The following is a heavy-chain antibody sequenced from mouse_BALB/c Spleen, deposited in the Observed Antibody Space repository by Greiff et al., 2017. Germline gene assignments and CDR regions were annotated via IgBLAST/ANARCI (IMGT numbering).Heavy chain of an antibody. CDR2: ISYDGSN. CDR3: ARHGNYLYYFDY. J-gene: IGHJ2*01. V-gene: IGHV3-6*02. CDR1: GYSITSGYY. Sequence: VQLQQSGPGLVKPSQSLSLTCSVTGYSITSGYYWNWIRQFPGNKLEWMGYISYDGSNNYNPSLKNRISITRDTSKNQFFLKLNSVTTEDTATYYCARHGNYLYYFDYWGQGTTLTVSS. D-gene: IGHD2-1*01.